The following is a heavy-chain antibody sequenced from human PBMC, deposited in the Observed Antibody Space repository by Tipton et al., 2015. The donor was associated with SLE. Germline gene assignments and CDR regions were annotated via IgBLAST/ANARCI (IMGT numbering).Heavy chain of an antibody. V-gene: IGHV4-38-2*01. D-gene: IGHD6-6*01. CDR2: IYHSGST. Sequence: LRLSCAASGFTFSSYEMNWVRQAPGKGLEWIGSIYHSGSTYYNPSLKSRVTISVDTSKNQFSLKLSSVTAADTAVYYCARVLAAQGGYWGQGTLVTVSS. CDR1: GFTFSSYE. CDR3: ARVLAAQGGY. J-gene: IGHJ4*02.